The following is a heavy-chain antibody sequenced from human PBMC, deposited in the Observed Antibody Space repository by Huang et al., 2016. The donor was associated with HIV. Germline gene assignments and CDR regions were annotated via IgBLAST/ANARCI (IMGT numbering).Heavy chain of an antibody. D-gene: IGHD5-12*01. V-gene: IGHV1-69*13. CDR2: IIPIFGTT. Sequence: QVQLVQSGAEVKKPGSSVKLSCQSSGGGSSSYAISWVRQARGQGLEWMGRIIPIFGTTGYGPRFQGRVTITADESTNTAYIELSSLEYDDTALYYCARSGPRWGLATIWTLVYWGQGTLVTVSS. CDR3: ARSGPRWGLATIWTLVY. CDR1: GGGSSSYA. J-gene: IGHJ4*02.